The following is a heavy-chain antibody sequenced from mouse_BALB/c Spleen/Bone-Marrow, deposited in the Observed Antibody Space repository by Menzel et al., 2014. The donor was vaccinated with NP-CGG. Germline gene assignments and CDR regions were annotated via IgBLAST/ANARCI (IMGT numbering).Heavy chain of an antibody. CDR3: AKQDYYRYDYAMDY. V-gene: IGHV2-3*01. Sequence: VKLMESGPGLVAPSQSLYITCTVSGFSLTSYGVSWIRQTPGKGLEWLGVIWGDGGTNYHSALISRLSISKDNSKSHVILKLNSLQTDDTATYYCAKQDYYRYDYAMDYWGQGTSVTVSS. J-gene: IGHJ4*01. D-gene: IGHD2-14*01. CDR2: IWGDGGT. CDR1: GFSLTSYG.